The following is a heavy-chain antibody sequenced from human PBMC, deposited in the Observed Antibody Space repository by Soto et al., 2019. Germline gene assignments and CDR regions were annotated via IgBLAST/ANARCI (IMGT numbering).Heavy chain of an antibody. CDR3: ARDSGGYDAFDI. Sequence: ASVKVSCKASGYTFTSYYMHWVRQAPGQGLEWMGIVNPSGGSTSYAQKFQGRVTMTRDTSTSTVYMELSSLRSEDTAVYYCARDSGGYDAFDIRGQATIATVSS. CDR1: GYTFTSYY. V-gene: IGHV1-46*01. D-gene: IGHD2-15*01. CDR2: VNPSGGST. J-gene: IGHJ3*02.